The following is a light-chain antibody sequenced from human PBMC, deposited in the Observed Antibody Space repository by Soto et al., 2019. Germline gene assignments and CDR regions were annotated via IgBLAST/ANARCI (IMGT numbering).Light chain of an antibody. CDR3: AAWDGSLNGGV. CDR2: SND. CDR1: SSNIGSNT. V-gene: IGLV1-44*01. J-gene: IGLJ2*01. Sequence: QSVLTQAPSASGTPGQRVTISCSGSSSNIGSNTVSWYQQVPGTAPKLLIYSNDQRPSGVPDRFSGSKSVTSASLAIGGIQSADEADYYCAAWDGSLNGGVFGVGTKLTVL.